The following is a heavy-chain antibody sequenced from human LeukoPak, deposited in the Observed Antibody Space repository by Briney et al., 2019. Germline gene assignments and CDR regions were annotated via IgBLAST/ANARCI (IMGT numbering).Heavy chain of an antibody. CDR1: GFTFSSYA. CDR2: ISYDGSNK. Sequence: GGSLRLSCAASGFTFSSYAMHWVRQAPGKGLEWVAVISYDGSNKYYADSVKGRFTISRDNSKNTLYLQMNSLRAEDTAVYYCARVPFEYSSSSFWFDSWGQGTLVTVSS. V-gene: IGHV3-30*04. D-gene: IGHD6-6*01. CDR3: ARVPFEYSSSSFWFDS. J-gene: IGHJ5*01.